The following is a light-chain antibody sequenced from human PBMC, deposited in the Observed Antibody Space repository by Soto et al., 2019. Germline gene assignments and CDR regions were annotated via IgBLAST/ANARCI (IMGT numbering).Light chain of an antibody. Sequence: DIQMTQSPSSLSASVGDRVTITCRASRSISTYLNWFQQRPGKAPKVLIYDASSLQSGVPSRFSGSGSGTDFTLTISSLQPEDFATYYCQQSYSTPITFGQWTRLEIK. CDR3: QQSYSTPIT. V-gene: IGKV1-39*01. J-gene: IGKJ5*01. CDR1: RSISTY. CDR2: DAS.